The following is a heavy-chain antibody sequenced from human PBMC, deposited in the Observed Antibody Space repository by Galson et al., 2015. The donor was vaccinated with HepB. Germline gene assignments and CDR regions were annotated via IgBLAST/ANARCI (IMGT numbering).Heavy chain of an antibody. J-gene: IGHJ4*02. V-gene: IGHV3-7*01. CDR3: VRTYNWNYYDH. Sequence: SLRLSCAASGFTFSTYWMSWVRQAPGKGLEWVAIIKQDGSEKYYVDSVKGRFTISRDNARNSLYLQMNSLRAEDTAVLYCVRTYNWNYYDHWGQGTLVTVSS. CDR2: IKQDGSEK. D-gene: IGHD1-20*01. CDR1: GFTFSTYW.